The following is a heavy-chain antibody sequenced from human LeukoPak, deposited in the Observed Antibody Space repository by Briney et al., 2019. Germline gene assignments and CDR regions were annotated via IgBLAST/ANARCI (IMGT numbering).Heavy chain of an antibody. J-gene: IGHJ4*02. CDR1: GFTVISYY. D-gene: IGHD6-6*01. CDR2: IYSGDNI. V-gene: IGHV3-53*01. Sequence: PGGSLRLSCAASGFTVISYYMTWVRQAPGKGLEWVSLIYSGDNIYYADSVKGRLTISRDYSKNTLYLEMNSLRAEDTAVYYCASLITSSYSSSPPFDYWGQGTLVTVSS. CDR3: ASLITSSYSSSPPFDY.